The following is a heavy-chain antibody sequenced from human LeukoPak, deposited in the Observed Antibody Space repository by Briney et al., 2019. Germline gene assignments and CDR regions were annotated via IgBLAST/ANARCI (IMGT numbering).Heavy chain of an antibody. Sequence: SETLSLTCTVSGGSISSYYWSWIRQPPGKGLEWIGYIYYSGSTNYNPSLKSRVTISVDTSKNQFSLKLSSVTAADTAVYYCARGGYSSGWYPWFDPWGQGTLVTVSS. D-gene: IGHD6-19*01. CDR3: ARGGYSSGWYPWFDP. V-gene: IGHV4-59*01. CDR2: IYYSGST. CDR1: GGSISSYY. J-gene: IGHJ5*02.